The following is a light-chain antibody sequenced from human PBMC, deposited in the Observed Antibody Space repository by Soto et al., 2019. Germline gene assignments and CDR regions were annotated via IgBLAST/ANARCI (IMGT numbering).Light chain of an antibody. CDR2: EVD. Sequence: QSSLTQPRSVSGSPGQSVTISCTGTSSDVGDYNYVSWYQQHPGKAPKLMIYEVDKRPSGVPDRFSGSKSDNTASLTVSGLQTDDEADYYCSSYAGSNILFGTGTKVTVL. V-gene: IGLV2-11*01. CDR3: SSYAGSNIL. CDR1: SSDVGDYNY. J-gene: IGLJ1*01.